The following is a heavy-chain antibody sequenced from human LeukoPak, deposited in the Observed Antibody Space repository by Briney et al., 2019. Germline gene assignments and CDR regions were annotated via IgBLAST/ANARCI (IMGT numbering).Heavy chain of an antibody. V-gene: IGHV1-69*13. Sequence: GASVKVSCKASGGTFSSYAISWVRQALGQGLEWMGGIIPIFGTANYAQKFQGRVTITADESTSTAYMELSSLRSEDTAVYYCARDAMVGIAAAGMALYYYGMDVWGQGTTVTVSS. D-gene: IGHD6-13*01. CDR3: ARDAMVGIAAAGMALYYYGMDV. J-gene: IGHJ6*02. CDR1: GGTFSSYA. CDR2: IIPIFGTA.